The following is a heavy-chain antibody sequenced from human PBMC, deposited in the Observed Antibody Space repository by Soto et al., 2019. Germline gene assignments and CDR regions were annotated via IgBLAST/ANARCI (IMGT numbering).Heavy chain of an antibody. J-gene: IGHJ4*02. CDR2: INHRGST. V-gene: IGHV4-34*01. CDR1: GGSFSCYY. CDR3: ASNTNGGYSYGHRDY. D-gene: IGHD5-18*01. Sequence: SETLSLTCAVYGGSFSCYYWSWIRQPPGKGLEWIGEINHRGSTNYNPSLKSRVTISVDTSKNQISLKLSSVTAADTAVYYCASNTNGGYSYGHRDYWGQGTLVTVSS.